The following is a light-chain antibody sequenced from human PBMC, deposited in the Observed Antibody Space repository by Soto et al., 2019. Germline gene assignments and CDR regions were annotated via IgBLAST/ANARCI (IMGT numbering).Light chain of an antibody. Sequence: DIVLTQSPGTLSLSPGKRATLSCWASQSVGSNYLAWYQQKPGQAPRLLIYHASSRATGIPDRFSGSGSGTDFTLTISRLEPEDFAVYYCKQYGWSPPITFGQGTRLEIK. CDR1: QSVGSNY. CDR3: KQYGWSPPIT. CDR2: HAS. J-gene: IGKJ5*01. V-gene: IGKV3-20*01.